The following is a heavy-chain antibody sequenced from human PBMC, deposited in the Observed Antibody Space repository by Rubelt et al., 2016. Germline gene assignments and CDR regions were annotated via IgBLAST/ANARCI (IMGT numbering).Heavy chain of an antibody. Sequence: DGSEKYYADSVRGRFTISRDNSENTLYLQMNSLRAEDTAVYYCASLHRGAYYYYGMDVWGQGTTVTVSS. J-gene: IGHJ6*02. CDR2: DGSEK. V-gene: IGHV3-33*01. D-gene: IGHD1-14*01. CDR3: ASLHRGAYYYYGMDV.